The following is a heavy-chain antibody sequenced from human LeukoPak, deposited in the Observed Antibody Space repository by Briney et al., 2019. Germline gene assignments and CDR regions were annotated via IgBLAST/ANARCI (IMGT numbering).Heavy chain of an antibody. Sequence: SETLSLTCTVSGGSISSYYWSWIRQPPGKGLEWIGYIYYSGSTNYNPSLKSRVTISVDTSKNQFSLKLSSVTAADTAVYYCAKGDLDYDILTGYPFDYWGQGTLVTVSS. CDR1: GGSISSYY. CDR3: AKGDLDYDILTGYPFDY. D-gene: IGHD3-9*01. J-gene: IGHJ4*02. CDR2: IYYSGST. V-gene: IGHV4-59*01.